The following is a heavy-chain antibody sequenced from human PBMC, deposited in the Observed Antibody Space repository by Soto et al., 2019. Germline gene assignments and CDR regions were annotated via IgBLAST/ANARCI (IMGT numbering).Heavy chain of an antibody. CDR3: GRDPWYLPGLYLDC. CDR2: INPANGDT. J-gene: IGHJ4*02. D-gene: IGHD3-16*02. CDR1: GYAFIDYA. Sequence: QVQLVQSGAEVEKPGASVKVSCKASGYAFIDYAMHWVRQAPGQRPEWMGWINPANGDTRYSPNFQGRGTRTRDTATNALYMELSSLRSEDTGIYYWGRDPWYLPGLYLDCWGQGALVTVTS. V-gene: IGHV1-3*01.